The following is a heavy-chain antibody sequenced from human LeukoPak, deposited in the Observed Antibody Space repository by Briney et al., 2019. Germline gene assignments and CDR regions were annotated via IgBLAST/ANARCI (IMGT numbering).Heavy chain of an antibody. J-gene: IGHJ3*02. CDR3: ARKDTAMADDAFDI. V-gene: IGHV4-61*02. CDR1: GGSISSGSYY. CDR2: IYTSGST. Sequence: SQTLSLTCTVSGGSISSGSYYWSWIRQPAGKGLEWIGRIYTSGSTNYNPSLKSRVTISVDTSKNQFSLKLNSVIAADTAVYYCARKDTAMADDAFDIWGQGTMVTVSS. D-gene: IGHD5-18*01.